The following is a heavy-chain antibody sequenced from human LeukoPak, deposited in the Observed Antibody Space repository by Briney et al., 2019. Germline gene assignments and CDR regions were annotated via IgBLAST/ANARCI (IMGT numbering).Heavy chain of an antibody. CDR3: ARSMIFPPDSFDY. V-gene: IGHV3-74*01. J-gene: IGHJ4*02. CDR1: GFTFSNYW. Sequence: GGSLRLSCAASGFTFSNYWMHWVRQAPGKGLVWVSRISSDGSSTSYADSVKGRFTVSRDNAKNTLYLQVNSLRAEDTAVYYCARSMIFPPDSFDYWGQGTLVTVSS. D-gene: IGHD3-22*01. CDR2: ISSDGSST.